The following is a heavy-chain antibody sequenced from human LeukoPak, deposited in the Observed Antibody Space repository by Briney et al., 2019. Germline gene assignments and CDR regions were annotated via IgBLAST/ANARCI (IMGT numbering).Heavy chain of an antibody. Sequence: SETLSLTCSVSGDSIRGYHWSWLRQPPGKGLEWIAYIYYDGTTPTYNPALQSRVTISVDTSKNQLSLKVTSVTAADTAVYYCARSPRSGFPSIWGQGTQVTVSS. CDR3: ARSPRSGFPSI. V-gene: IGHV4-59*01. J-gene: IGHJ4*02. CDR1: GDSIRGYH. D-gene: IGHD3-10*01. CDR2: IYYDGTTP.